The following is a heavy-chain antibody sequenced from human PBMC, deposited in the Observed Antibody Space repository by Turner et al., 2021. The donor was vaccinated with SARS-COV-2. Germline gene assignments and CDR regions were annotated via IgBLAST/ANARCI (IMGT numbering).Heavy chain of an antibody. D-gene: IGHD1-1*01. CDR1: GYTLTDHY. V-gene: IGHV1-2*02. CDR2: INPFSGDR. J-gene: IGHJ4*02. Sequence: QVRLVQSGPEVRKPGASMKVSCKASGYTLTDHYIHWVRQAPGQGLAWMGWINPFSGDREYAQILRGRVNMTRDTSISTVYMELSDLTSDDTGIYYCARRGRDWTDRFYDLWGQGTLVTVSS. CDR3: ARRGRDWTDRFYDL.